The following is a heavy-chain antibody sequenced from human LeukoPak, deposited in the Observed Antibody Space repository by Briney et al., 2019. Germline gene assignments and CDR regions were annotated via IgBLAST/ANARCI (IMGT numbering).Heavy chain of an antibody. V-gene: IGHV1-2*02. CDR2: INPNSGGT. CDR3: ARDRGIAARRSAFDI. D-gene: IGHD6-6*01. Sequence: ASVKVSCKASGYTFTGYYMHWVRQAPGQGLEWMGWINPNSGGTNYAQKLQGRVTMTTDTSTSTAYMELRSLRSDDTAVYYCARDRGIAARRSAFDIWGQGTMVTVSS. CDR1: GYTFTGYY. J-gene: IGHJ3*02.